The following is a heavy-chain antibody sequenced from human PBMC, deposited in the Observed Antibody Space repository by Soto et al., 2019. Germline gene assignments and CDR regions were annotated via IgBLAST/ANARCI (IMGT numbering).Heavy chain of an antibody. CDR1: GLSLTTSKVG. V-gene: IGHV2-5*02. CDR2: IYWDDDK. J-gene: IGHJ4*02. CDR3: AHSLIPNWGSRGAFDY. D-gene: IGHD7-27*01. Sequence: GSGPTPGNPTRTVRLTCTFSGLSLTTSKVGVGWIRQPPGKALEWLALIYWDDDKRYSPSLKSRLTITKDTSKNQVVLTMTNMDPVDTATYYCAHSLIPNWGSRGAFDYWGQGTLVTVSS.